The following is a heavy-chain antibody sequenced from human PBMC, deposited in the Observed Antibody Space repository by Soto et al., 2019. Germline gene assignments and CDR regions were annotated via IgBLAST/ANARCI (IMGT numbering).Heavy chain of an antibody. V-gene: IGHV4-31*03. CDR2: IYYSGST. Sequence: PSETLSLTCTVSGGSISSGGYYWSWIRQHPGKGLEWIGYIYYSGSTYYNPSLKGRVTISVDTSKNQFSLKLSSVTAADTAVYYCARGGIAVRLAAYHYYYYMDVSGKGTPVSGSS. CDR3: ARGGIAVRLAAYHYYYYMDV. J-gene: IGHJ6*03. CDR1: GGSISSGGYY. D-gene: IGHD6-19*01.